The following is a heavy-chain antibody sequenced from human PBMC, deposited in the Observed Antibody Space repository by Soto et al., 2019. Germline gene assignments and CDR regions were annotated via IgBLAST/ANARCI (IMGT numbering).Heavy chain of an antibody. V-gene: IGHV1-69*01. CDR3: ARVAYGDYGVDV. J-gene: IGHJ6*02. Sequence: QVQLVQSGAEVKKPGSSVKVSCKASGDTFSRYAISWVRQAPGQGLEWMGGIIPTFGTPNYAQKFQGRVTIIADESKSTVYMEVSSLTSEDPAMYYCARVAYGDYGVDVWGQGTTVTVSS. CDR1: GDTFSRYA. D-gene: IGHD4-17*01. CDR2: IIPTFGTP.